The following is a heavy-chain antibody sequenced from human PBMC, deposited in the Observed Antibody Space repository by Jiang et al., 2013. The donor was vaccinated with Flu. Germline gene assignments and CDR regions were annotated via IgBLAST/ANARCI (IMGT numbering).Heavy chain of an antibody. CDR3: ARAAGITILGDWFDP. Sequence: VQLLESGGGVVQPGRSLRLSCAASGFTFSSYGMHWVRQAPGKGLEWVAVIWYDGSNKYYADSVKGRFTISRDNSKNTLYLQMNSLRAEDTAVYYCARAAGITILGDWFDPWGQGTLVTVSS. V-gene: IGHV3-33*01. CDR1: GFTFSSYG. J-gene: IGHJ5*02. D-gene: IGHD3-3*01. CDR2: IWYDGSNK.